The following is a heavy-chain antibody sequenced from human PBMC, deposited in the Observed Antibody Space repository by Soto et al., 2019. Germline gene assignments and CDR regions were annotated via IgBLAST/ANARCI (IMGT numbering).Heavy chain of an antibody. CDR2: IIPILGIA. D-gene: IGHD4-17*01. V-gene: IGHV1-69*02. Sequence: ASVKVSCKASGGTFSSYTISWVRQAPGQGLEWMGRIIPILGIANYAQKFQGRVTISRDMSTSTAYMELSSLRPEDTAVYYCAADVGGYIYGLARHWGPRTLVTVSS. J-gene: IGHJ4*02. CDR1: GGTFSSYT. CDR3: AADVGGYIYGLARH.